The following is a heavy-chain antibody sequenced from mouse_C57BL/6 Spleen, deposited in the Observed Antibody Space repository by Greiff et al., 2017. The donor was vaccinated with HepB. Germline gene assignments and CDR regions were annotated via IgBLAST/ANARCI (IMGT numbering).Heavy chain of an antibody. V-gene: IGHV5-4*01. CDR2: ISDGGSYT. Sequence: EVQGVESGGGLVKPGGSLKLSCAASGFTFSSYAMSWVRQTPEKRLEWVATISDGGSYTYYPDNVKGRFTISRDNAKNNLYLQMSHLKSEDTAMYYCARDSYDKGAMDYWGQGTSVTVSS. J-gene: IGHJ4*01. D-gene: IGHD2-12*01. CDR1: GFTFSSYA. CDR3: ARDSYDKGAMDY.